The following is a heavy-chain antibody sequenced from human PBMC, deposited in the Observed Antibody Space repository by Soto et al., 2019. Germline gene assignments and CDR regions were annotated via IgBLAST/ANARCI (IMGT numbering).Heavy chain of an antibody. CDR1: GFTYSSYA. V-gene: IGHV3-64D*06. J-gene: IGHJ4*02. CDR2: ISSNGGST. CDR3: VKDGIAARLDY. D-gene: IGHD6-6*01. Sequence: GGSLRLSCSASGFTYSSYAMHWVRQAPGKGLEYVSAISSNGGSTYYADSVKGRFTISRDNSKNTLYLQMSSLRAEDTAVYYCVKDGIAARLDYWGQGTLVTVSS.